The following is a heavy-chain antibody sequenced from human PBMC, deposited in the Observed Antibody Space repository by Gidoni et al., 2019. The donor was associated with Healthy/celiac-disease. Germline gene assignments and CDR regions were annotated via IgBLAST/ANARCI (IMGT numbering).Heavy chain of an antibody. J-gene: IGHJ6*03. Sequence: QLQLQESGSGLVKPSQTLCITCAVSGGSISRGGSSWTWIRQPPGKGLEWIGYIYHSGSTYYNPSLKSRVTISVDRSKNQFSLKLSSVTAADTAVYYCARAAYDILTGYSLDYYYYYMDVWGKGTTVTVSS. V-gene: IGHV4-30-2*01. CDR3: ARAAYDILTGYSLDYYYYYMDV. CDR1: GGSISRGGSS. CDR2: IYHSGST. D-gene: IGHD3-9*01.